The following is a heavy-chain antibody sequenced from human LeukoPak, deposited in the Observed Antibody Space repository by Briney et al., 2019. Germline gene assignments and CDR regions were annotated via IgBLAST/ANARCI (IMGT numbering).Heavy chain of an antibody. Sequence: PGRSLRLSCAASRFTFRSYGMHWVRQAPGKGLKRLAVIWYDGSKKYYADSVKGRFTISRDNSKNTLYLQMNSLRAEDTAVYYRARDIEVLTGYYLDYWGQGTLVTVSS. V-gene: IGHV3-33*01. CDR2: IWYDGSKK. D-gene: IGHD2-21*02. CDR1: RFTFRSYG. J-gene: IGHJ4*02. CDR3: ARDIEVLTGYYLDY.